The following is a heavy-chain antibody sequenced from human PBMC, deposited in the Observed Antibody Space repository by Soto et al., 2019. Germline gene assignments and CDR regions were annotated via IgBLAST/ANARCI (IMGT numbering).Heavy chain of an antibody. CDR1: GGSVSNNY. V-gene: IGHV4-59*02. D-gene: IGHD3-16*01. Sequence: SETLSLTCTVSGGSVSNNYWSWIRQPPGKGLEWIGYIYYSGSTYYNPSLKSRVTISVDTSKNQFSLKLRSVTAADTAVYYCARENWGNSNWFDPWGQGTLVTVSS. J-gene: IGHJ5*02. CDR3: ARENWGNSNWFDP. CDR2: IYYSGST.